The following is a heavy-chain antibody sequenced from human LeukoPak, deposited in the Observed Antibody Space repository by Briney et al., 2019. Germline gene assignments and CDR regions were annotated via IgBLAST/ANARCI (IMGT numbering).Heavy chain of an antibody. D-gene: IGHD3-22*01. CDR2: IYYSGGT. CDR3: ARDLYYYDSSGYRGNAFDI. V-gene: IGHV4-59*01. Sequence: PSETLSLTCTVSGGSISSYYWSWIRQPPGKGLEWIGYIYYSGGTNYNPSLKSRVTISVDTSKNQFSLKLSSVTAADTAVYYCARDLYYYDSSGYRGNAFDIWGQGTMVTVSS. J-gene: IGHJ3*02. CDR1: GGSISSYY.